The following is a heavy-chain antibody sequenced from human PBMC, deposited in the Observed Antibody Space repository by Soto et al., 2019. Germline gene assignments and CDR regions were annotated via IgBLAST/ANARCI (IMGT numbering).Heavy chain of an antibody. J-gene: IGHJ6*02. V-gene: IGHV1-69*12. D-gene: IGHD1-1*01. Sequence: QVQLVQSGAEVKKPGSSVKVSCKASGGTFSSSAFSWVRQAPGQGLEWMGGIMPIFRTPDYAQKFQGRVTITADEATSTAYMELSSLRFEATGVYYCAGDKDRQQLGGNYYYIMDVWGQGTTVTVSS. CDR2: IMPIFRTP. CDR3: AGDKDRQQLGGNYYYIMDV. CDR1: GGTFSSSA.